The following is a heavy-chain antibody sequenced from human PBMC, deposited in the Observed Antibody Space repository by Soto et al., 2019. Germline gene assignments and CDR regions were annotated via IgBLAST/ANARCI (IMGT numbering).Heavy chain of an antibody. CDR2: IIPIIGTA. CDR1: GGTFSSYA. J-gene: IGHJ6*02. CDR3: ARVQGIMITFGGVIASHYYYGMDV. V-gene: IGHV1-69*12. Sequence: QVQLVQSGAEVKKPGSSVKVSCKASGGTFSSYAISWVRQAPGQGLEWMGGIIPIIGTANYAQKFQGRVTITADESTSTAYMELSSLRSEDTAVYYCARVQGIMITFGGVIASHYYYGMDVWGQGTTVTVSS. D-gene: IGHD3-16*02.